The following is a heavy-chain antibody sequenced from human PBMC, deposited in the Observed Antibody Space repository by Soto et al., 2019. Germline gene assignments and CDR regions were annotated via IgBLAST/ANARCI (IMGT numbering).Heavy chain of an antibody. CDR3: ARGPGGPDGPGDY. Sequence: QVQLVQSGAEVKKPGASVKVSCKASGYTFTSYAMHWVRQAPGQRLEWMGWINAGNGNTKYSRKFQGRVTITRDTSASTAYMELSSRRSEDTAVYYCARGPGGPDGPGDYWGQGTLVTVSS. CDR2: INAGNGNT. V-gene: IGHV1-3*01. CDR1: GYTFTSYA. D-gene: IGHD2-15*01. J-gene: IGHJ4*02.